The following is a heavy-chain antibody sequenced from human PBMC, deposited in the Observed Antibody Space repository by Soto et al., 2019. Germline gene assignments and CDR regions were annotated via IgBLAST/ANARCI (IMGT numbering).Heavy chain of an antibody. CDR2: IIPMFGTA. V-gene: IGHV1-69*01. J-gene: IGHJ5*02. D-gene: IGHD2-15*01. Sequence: QVQLVQSGAELKKPGSSVKVSCKASGGTFSRDAISWVRQAPGQGLEWMGGIIPMFGTAKYVQKFQGRLTITADESTTTAYMELRSPRSDDTAVYYCARGVVVVAASQLGWFDPWGQGTLVTVSS. CDR3: ARGVVVVAASQLGWFDP. CDR1: GGTFSRDA.